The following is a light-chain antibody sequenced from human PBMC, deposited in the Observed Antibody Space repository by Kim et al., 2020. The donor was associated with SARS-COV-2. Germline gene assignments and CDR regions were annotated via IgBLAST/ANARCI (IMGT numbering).Light chain of an antibody. CDR1: SLRNYL. J-gene: IGLJ2*01. CDR2: GKN. Sequence: AWGQTVRITSQGDSLRNYLSTWYQQRPGQAPTLVIYGKNKRTSAVPDRFSGSASGDTTSLTITGAQAEDEADYYCGARDTSGNHVIFGGGTQLTVL. CDR3: GARDTSGNHVI. V-gene: IGLV3-19*01.